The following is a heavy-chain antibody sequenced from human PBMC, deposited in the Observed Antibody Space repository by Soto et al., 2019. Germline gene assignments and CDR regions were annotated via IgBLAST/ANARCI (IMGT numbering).Heavy chain of an antibody. CDR3: AALGKDYSSGWYRGDAFDI. Sequence: GGSLRLSCAASGFTFSSYGMHWVRQAPGKGLEWVAVISYDGSNKYYADSVKGRFTISRDNSKNTLYLQMNSLRAEDTAVYYCAALGKDYSSGWYRGDAFDIWGQGTMVTVSS. J-gene: IGHJ3*02. D-gene: IGHD6-19*01. CDR2: ISYDGSNK. CDR1: GFTFSSYG. V-gene: IGHV3-30*03.